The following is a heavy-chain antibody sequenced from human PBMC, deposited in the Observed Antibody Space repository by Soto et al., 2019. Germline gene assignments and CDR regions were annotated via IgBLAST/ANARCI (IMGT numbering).Heavy chain of an antibody. CDR2: IYSNGHT. D-gene: IGHD3-16*01. Sequence: QVQLQESGPGLVKPLETLSLTCSVSGGSISGFYWNWIRQPPGKALEWIGYIYSNGHTDYNPSLKSRVTTSLDTSNNQFSLKLTSVTAADTAVYYCARTIGYPYAFDIWGQGTMVTVSS. CDR1: GGSISGFY. J-gene: IGHJ3*02. V-gene: IGHV4-59*01. CDR3: ARTIGYPYAFDI.